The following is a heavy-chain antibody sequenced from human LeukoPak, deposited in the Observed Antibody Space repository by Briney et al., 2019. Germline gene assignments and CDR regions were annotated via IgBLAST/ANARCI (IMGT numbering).Heavy chain of an antibody. CDR2: ISSSGSTI. J-gene: IGHJ6*03. D-gene: IGHD2-2*01. Sequence: PGGSLRPSCAASGFTFSDYYMSVIPQAPGKGLEWVSYISSSGSTIYYADSVKGGFTISRDNAKNSLFLQMNSLRAEDTAVYYCARDTSAKMYYMDVWGKGTTVTVSS. V-gene: IGHV3-11*04. CDR3: ARDTSAKMYYMDV. CDR1: GFTFSDYY.